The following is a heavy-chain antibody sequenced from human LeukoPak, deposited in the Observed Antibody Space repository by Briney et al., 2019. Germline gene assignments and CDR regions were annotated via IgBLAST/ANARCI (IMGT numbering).Heavy chain of an antibody. CDR2: IYSGGST. V-gene: IGHV3-66*02. CDR1: VFTFRSYS. Sequence: GGSLRLSCVDSVFTFRSYSVSWVRQAPGQGLEWVSVIYSGGSTYYADSVKGRFTISRDNSKNTLDLQMNSLRAEDTAVYCFAKTLVGSSGYSYGFCYWGQGTLVTVSS. J-gene: IGHJ4*02. CDR3: AKTLVGSSGYSYGFCY. D-gene: IGHD3-22*01.